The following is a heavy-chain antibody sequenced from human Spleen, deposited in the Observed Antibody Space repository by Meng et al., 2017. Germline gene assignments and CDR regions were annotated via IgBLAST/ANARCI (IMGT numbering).Heavy chain of an antibody. D-gene: IGHD1-14*01. V-gene: IGHV4-4*02. J-gene: IGHJ4*02. Sequence: QVLLQESGPGLVKPSGTLSLTCAVSGGSISSSNWWRWVRQPPGKGLEWIGKINHSGITIYNPSLKSRVTMSVDNSKNQFSLKLNSMTAADTAVYYCARDPTGGEDHQRVWGQGTLVTVSS. CDR1: GGSISSSNW. CDR3: ARDPTGGEDHQRV. CDR2: INHSGIT.